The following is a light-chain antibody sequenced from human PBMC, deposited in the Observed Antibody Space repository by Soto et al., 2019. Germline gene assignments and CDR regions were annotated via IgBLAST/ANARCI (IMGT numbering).Light chain of an antibody. V-gene: IGKV3-15*01. CDR1: QSISSD. CDR3: QQYNWWPWT. CDR2: GS. J-gene: IGKJ1*01. Sequence: EIVMTQSPASLAVPPGERSTLSCRASQSISSDLAWYQQKPGQAPRLLIYGSARATGIPARFSGSGSGTDFTLTISSLQSEDSALYYCQQYNWWPWTFGQGTKVDIK.